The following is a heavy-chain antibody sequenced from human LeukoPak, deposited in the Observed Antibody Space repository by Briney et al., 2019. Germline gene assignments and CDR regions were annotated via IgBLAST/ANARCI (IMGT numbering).Heavy chain of an antibody. V-gene: IGHV3-30*12. CDR2: ISYDGSNK. CDR3: TRDSGTYNWLDP. D-gene: IGHD1-26*01. J-gene: IGHJ5*02. Sequence: GRSLRLSCAASGFTFTNYGMHWVRQAPGKGLEWVAVISYDGSNKYYADSVKGRFTISRDNSKNTLYLQMNSLKTEDTALYYCTRDSGTYNWLDPWGQGTLVTVSS. CDR1: GFTFTNYG.